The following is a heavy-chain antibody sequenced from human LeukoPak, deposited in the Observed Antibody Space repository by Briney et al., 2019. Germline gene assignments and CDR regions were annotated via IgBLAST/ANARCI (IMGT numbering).Heavy chain of an antibody. CDR2: GHYSGTT. J-gene: IGHJ4*02. D-gene: IGHD3/OR15-3a*01. Sequence: SETLSLTCTVSGVSINSHYWSWLRQSPGKGLEWIAYGHYSGTTNYNPSLKSRVTISVDTSKNQFSLKLTSVSAADTAMYYCARHGTGTGYPLDYWGLGTLVTVSS. CDR1: GVSINSHY. V-gene: IGHV4-59*08. CDR3: ARHGTGTGYPLDY.